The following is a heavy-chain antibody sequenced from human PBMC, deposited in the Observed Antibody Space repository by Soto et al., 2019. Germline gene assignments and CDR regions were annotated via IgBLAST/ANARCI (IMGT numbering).Heavy chain of an antibody. D-gene: IGHD2-15*01. Sequence: LSLTCAVSGGSISSSNWWSWVRQPPGKGLEWIGEIYHSGSTNYNPSLKSRVTISVDKSKNQFSLKLSSVTAADTAVYYCAGAVVAATHDAFDIWGQGTMVTVSS. CDR3: AGAVVAATHDAFDI. J-gene: IGHJ3*02. V-gene: IGHV4-4*02. CDR1: GGSISSSNW. CDR2: IYHSGST.